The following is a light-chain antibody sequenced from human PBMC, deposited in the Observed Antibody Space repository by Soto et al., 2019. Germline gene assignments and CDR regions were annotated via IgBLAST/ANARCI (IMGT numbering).Light chain of an antibody. CDR2: DVS. Sequence: QSVLTQPASVSGSPGQSITISCTGTNRDIGGYNYVSWYQQHPGKAPKLMIYDVSNRPSGVSNRFSGSKSGNTASLTISGLQAEVEADYYCSSYTSSSTLGYVFGTGTKVTVL. CDR1: NRDIGGYNY. CDR3: SSYTSSSTLGYV. V-gene: IGLV2-14*01. J-gene: IGLJ1*01.